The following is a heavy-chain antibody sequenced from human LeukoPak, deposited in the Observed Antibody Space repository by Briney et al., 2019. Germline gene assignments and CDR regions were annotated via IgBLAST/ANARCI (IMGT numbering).Heavy chain of an antibody. CDR1: GGSISSSNYY. J-gene: IGHJ5*02. CDR2: IYYSGST. CDR3: ARGAPPHIAVAGTHFDP. Sequence: SETLSLTCTVSGGSISSSNYYWGWIRQPPGKGLEWIGSIYYSGSTYYSPSLKSRVTISVDTSKNQFSLQLNSVTPEDTAVYYRARGAPPHIAVAGTHFDPWGQGTLVTVSS. V-gene: IGHV4-39*07. D-gene: IGHD6-19*01.